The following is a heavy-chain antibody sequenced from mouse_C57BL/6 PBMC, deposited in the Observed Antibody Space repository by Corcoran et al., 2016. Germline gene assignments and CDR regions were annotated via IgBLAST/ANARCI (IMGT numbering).Heavy chain of an antibody. J-gene: IGHJ4*01. CDR1: GYTFTTYG. V-gene: IGHV9-3*01. Sequence: QIQLVQSGPELKKPGETVKISCKASGYTFTTYGMSWVKQATGKGLKWMGWINTYSGVPTYADDFKGRFAFSLETSASTAYLQINNLKNEDTATYFCARGHYYGSSYVGAMDYWGQGTSVTVSS. CDR2: INTYSGVP. D-gene: IGHD1-1*01. CDR3: ARGHYYGSSYVGAMDY.